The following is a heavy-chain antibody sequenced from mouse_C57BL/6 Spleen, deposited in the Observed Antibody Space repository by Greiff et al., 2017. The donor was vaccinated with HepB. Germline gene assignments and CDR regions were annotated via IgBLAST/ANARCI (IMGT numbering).Heavy chain of an antibody. CDR3: ARTDYYGSFSYAMDY. V-gene: IGHV3-6*01. CDR1: GYSITSGYY. Sequence: DVKLQESGPGLVKPSQSLSLTCSVTGYSITSGYYWNWIRQFPGNKLEWMGYKSYDGSNNYNPSLKNRISITRDTSKNQFFLKLNSVTTEDTATYYCARTDYYGSFSYAMDYWGQGTSVTVSS. CDR2: KSYDGSN. D-gene: IGHD1-1*01. J-gene: IGHJ4*01.